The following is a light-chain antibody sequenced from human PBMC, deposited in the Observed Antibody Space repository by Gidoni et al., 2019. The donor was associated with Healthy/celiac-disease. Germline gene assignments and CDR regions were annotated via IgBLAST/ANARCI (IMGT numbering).Light chain of an antibody. Sequence: DTVSTQSPATLSLSPGGRATHSCSASQSGSSYLPWYQQKPGQAPRLLIYDASNRATGIPARFSGSGSGTDFTLTISSLEPEDFAVYYCHQRSNWPRFTFGPGTKVDIK. CDR3: HQRSNWPRFT. V-gene: IGKV3-11*01. CDR2: DAS. CDR1: QSGSSY. J-gene: IGKJ3*01.